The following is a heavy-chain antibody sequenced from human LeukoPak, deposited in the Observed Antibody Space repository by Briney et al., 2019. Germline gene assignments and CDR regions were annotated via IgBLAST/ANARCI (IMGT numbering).Heavy chain of an antibody. Sequence: PSETLSLTCTVSGGSISTSNYYWGWIRQPPGKGLEWIGNIFYSGSTYYSPSLRSRVTISLDTSRNHFSLNLRSMQASDTAVYYCARASCVGERFVLHIFFDSWGQGTLVTVSS. CDR2: IFYSGST. J-gene: IGHJ4*02. D-gene: IGHD2-21*01. CDR1: GGSISTSNYY. CDR3: ARASCVGERFVLHIFFDS. V-gene: IGHV4-39*02.